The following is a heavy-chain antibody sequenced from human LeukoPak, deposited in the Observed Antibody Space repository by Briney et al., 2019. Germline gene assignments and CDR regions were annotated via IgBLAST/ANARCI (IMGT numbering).Heavy chain of an antibody. CDR3: ARGWLAETTVVTPYNY. J-gene: IGHJ4*02. D-gene: IGHD4-23*01. CDR1: GGTFSNYA. V-gene: IGHV1-69*13. CDR2: IIPIFGTA. Sequence: ASVKVSCKASGGTFSNYAINWVRQAPGQGLEWMGGIIPIFGTAHYSQKFQGRVTITAVDSMNTAYMELSSLRSDDTAVYYCARGWLAETTVVTPYNYWGQGTLVTVSS.